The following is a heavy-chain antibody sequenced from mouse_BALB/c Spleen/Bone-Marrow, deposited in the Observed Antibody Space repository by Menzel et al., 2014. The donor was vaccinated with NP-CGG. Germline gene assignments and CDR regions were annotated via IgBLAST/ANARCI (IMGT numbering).Heavy chain of an antibody. CDR3: ARRITVVGTPAY. Sequence: QVQLQQSGPELVRSGTSGKVSCKASGYAFTNYLIEWVKQRPGQGLEWIGVINPGSGGINYNETFKGQATLTADKSSSTAYMQLSSLTSDDAAVYFCARRITVVGTPAYWGQGTLVTVSA. CDR1: GYAFTNYL. D-gene: IGHD1-1*01. J-gene: IGHJ3*01. CDR2: INPGSGGI. V-gene: IGHV1-54*01.